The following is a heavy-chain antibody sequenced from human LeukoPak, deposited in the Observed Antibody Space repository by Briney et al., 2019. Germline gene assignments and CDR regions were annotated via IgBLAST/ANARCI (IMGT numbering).Heavy chain of an antibody. D-gene: IGHD3-3*01. CDR2: IWYDGSDK. Sequence: GGSLRLACAASGFIFSDYGIRWVRQAPGKGLEWVALIWYDGSDKFYADSVKGRVTISRDNSKNTVDLQMTSLRAEDTAVYYCAKGYDFWSGWDVWGKGTTVTVSS. J-gene: IGHJ6*04. V-gene: IGHV3-33*06. CDR3: AKGYDFWSGWDV. CDR1: GFIFSDYG.